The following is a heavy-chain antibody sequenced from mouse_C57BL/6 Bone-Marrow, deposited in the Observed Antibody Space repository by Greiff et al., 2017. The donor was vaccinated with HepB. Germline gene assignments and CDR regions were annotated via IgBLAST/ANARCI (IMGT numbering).Heavy chain of an antibody. CDR2: ISNLAYSI. J-gene: IGHJ4*01. Sequence: EVQRVESGGGLVQPGGSLKLSCAASGFTFSDYGMAWVRQAPRKGPEWVAFISNLAYSIYYADTVTGRFTISRENAKNTLYLEMSSLRSEDTAMYYCARAYYYGSSYAMDYWGQGTSVTVSS. D-gene: IGHD1-1*01. CDR3: ARAYYYGSSYAMDY. CDR1: GFTFSDYG. V-gene: IGHV5-15*01.